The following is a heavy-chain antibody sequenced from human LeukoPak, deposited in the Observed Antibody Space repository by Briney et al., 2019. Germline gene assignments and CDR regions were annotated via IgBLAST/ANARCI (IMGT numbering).Heavy chain of an antibody. Sequence: PGGSLRLSCASSGFTFSSYAMSWVREAPGKGLGWGSAISGSGGRTYYADSVKGRFTISRDNSKNTLYLQMNSLRAEDTAVYYCAKLGSSTYVGDYWGRGTLVTVSS. J-gene: IGHJ4*02. CDR3: AKLGSSTYVGDY. V-gene: IGHV3-23*01. D-gene: IGHD6-13*01. CDR2: ISGSGGRT. CDR1: GFTFSSYA.